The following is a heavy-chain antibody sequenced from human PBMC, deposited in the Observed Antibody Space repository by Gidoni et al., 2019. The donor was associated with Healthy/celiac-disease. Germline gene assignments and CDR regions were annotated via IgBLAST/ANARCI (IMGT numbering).Heavy chain of an antibody. J-gene: IGHJ4*02. CDR3: ARDLCSSTSCYILDY. CDR1: GFPFSSYG. Sequence: QVQLVESGGGVVQTGRSLRLSCAASGFPFSSYGMHWVRQAPGKGLGWVAVIWYDGSNKYYADSVKGRFTISRDNSKSTLYLQMNSLRAEDTAVYYCARDLCSSTSCYILDYWGQGTLVTVSS. D-gene: IGHD2-2*02. CDR2: IWYDGSNK. V-gene: IGHV3-33*01.